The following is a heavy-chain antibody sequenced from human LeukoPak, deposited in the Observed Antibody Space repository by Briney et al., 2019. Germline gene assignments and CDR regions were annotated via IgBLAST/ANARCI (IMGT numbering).Heavy chain of an antibody. D-gene: IGHD3-10*01. CDR2: ISSNGGST. CDR1: GFTFSSYA. Sequence: PGGSLRLSCAASGFTFSSYAMHWVRQAPGKGLEYVSAISSNGGSTYYANSVKGRFTISRDNSKNTLYLQMGSLRAEDMAVYYCARVPGLLWFGELLSWGQGTLVTVSS. V-gene: IGHV3-64*01. J-gene: IGHJ4*02. CDR3: ARVPGLLWFGELLS.